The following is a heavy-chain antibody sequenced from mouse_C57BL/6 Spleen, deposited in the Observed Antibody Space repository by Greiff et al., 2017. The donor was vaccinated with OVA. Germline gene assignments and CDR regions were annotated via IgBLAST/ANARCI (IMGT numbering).Heavy chain of an antibody. CDR3: AREKTGTYDFDY. D-gene: IGHD4-1*01. Sequence: EVKLVESGGGLVKPGGSLKLSCAASGFTFSSYAMSWVRQTPEKRLEWVATISDGGSYTYYPDNVKGRFTISRDNAKNNLYLQMSHLKSEDTAMYYCAREKTGTYDFDYWGQGTTLTVSS. V-gene: IGHV5-4*01. CDR1: GFTFSSYA. CDR2: ISDGGSYT. J-gene: IGHJ2*01.